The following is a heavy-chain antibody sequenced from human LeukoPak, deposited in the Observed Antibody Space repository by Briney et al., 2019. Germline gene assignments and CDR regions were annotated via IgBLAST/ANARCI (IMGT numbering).Heavy chain of an antibody. D-gene: IGHD3-10*02. CDR3: AELGITMIGGV. Sequence: PGGSLRLSCAASGFTFSSYEMSWVRQAPGKGLEWVSYISSSGSTISYADSVKGRFTISRDNAKNSLYLQMNSLRVEDTAVYYCAELGITMIGGVWGKGTPVTISS. CDR2: ISSSGSTI. CDR1: GFTFSSYE. J-gene: IGHJ6*04. V-gene: IGHV3-48*03.